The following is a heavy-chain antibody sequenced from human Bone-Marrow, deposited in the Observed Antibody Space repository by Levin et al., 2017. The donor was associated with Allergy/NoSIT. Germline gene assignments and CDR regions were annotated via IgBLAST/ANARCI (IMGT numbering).Heavy chain of an antibody. CDR3: ARFDYGDYNDAFDI. CDR1: GFTFSGYW. V-gene: IGHV3-7*01. J-gene: IGHJ3*02. D-gene: IGHD4-17*01. Sequence: PGGSLRLSCAASGFTFSGYWMSWVRQAPGKGLEWVANIKQDGSEKYYVDSVKGRFTISRDNAKNSLYLQMNSLRAEDTAVYYCARFDYGDYNDAFDIWGQGTMVTVSS. CDR2: IKQDGSEK.